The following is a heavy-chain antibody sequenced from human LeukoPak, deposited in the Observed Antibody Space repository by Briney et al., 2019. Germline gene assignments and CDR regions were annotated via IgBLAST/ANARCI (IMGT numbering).Heavy chain of an antibody. D-gene: IGHD3-10*01. CDR2: ISYDGSNK. J-gene: IGHJ4*02. CDR1: GFTFSSYA. V-gene: IGHV3-30-3*01. Sequence: PGGSLRLSCAASGFTFSSYAMHWVRQAPGKGLEWVAVISYDGSNKYYGDSVKGRFTISRDNSKNTLYLQMNSLRAEDTAVYYCARDRGXYGXXXYHTYWGXGTLVTVS. CDR3: ARDRGXYGXXXYHTY.